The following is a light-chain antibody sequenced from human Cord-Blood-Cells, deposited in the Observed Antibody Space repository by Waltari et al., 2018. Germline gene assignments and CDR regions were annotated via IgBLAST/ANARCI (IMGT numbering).Light chain of an antibody. CDR1: QSLLHSNGYNY. J-gene: IGKJ4*01. V-gene: IGKV2-28*01. CDR2: VGS. Sequence: DVVMTQSPLSLPVTPREPASISCRSSQSLLHSNGYNYLDWYLQQPGQSPQLLSYVGSTRASGVPDRFSGSGAGTDFTLKISRVEAEDVGVYYCMQALQTPLTFGGGTKVEIK. CDR3: MQALQTPLT.